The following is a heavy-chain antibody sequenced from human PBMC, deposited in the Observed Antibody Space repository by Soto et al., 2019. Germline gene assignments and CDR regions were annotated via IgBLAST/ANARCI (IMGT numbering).Heavy chain of an antibody. CDR2: IYYSGST. V-gene: IGHV4-39*01. CDR3: ARLAGSIYDYVWGSYRYTYFDY. J-gene: IGHJ4*02. CDR1: GGSISSSSYY. D-gene: IGHD3-16*02. Sequence: SETLSLTCTVSGGSISSSSYYWGWIRQPPGKGLEWIGSIYYSGSTYYNPSLKSRVTISVDTSKNQFSLKLSSVTAADTAVYYCARLAGSIYDYVWGSYRYTYFDYWGQGTLVTVSS.